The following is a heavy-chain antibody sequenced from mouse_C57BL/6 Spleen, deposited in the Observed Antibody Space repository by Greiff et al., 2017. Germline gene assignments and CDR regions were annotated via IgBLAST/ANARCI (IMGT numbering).Heavy chain of an antibody. D-gene: IGHD1-1*01. CDR1: GFTFSSYA. V-gene: IGHV5-9-1*02. Sequence: EVQGVESGEGLVKPGGSLKLSCAASGFTFSSYAMSWVRQTPEKRLEWVAYISSGGDYIYYADTVKGRFTISRDNARNTLYLQMSSLKSEDTAMYYCTRGLTTVVAPGFAYWGQGTLVTVSA. J-gene: IGHJ3*01. CDR2: ISSGGDYI. CDR3: TRGLTTVVAPGFAY.